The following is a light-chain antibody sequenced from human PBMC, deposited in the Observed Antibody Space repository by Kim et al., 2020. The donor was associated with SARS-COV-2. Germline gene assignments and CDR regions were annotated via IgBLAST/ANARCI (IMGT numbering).Light chain of an antibody. CDR1: HSDVGGYNC. CDR2: HVT. CDR3: SSYTSSRTWV. J-gene: IGLJ3*02. V-gene: IGLV2-14*04. Sequence: QSITLSCTGTHSDVGGYNCVSWYQQHPGKAPKLMVYHVTQRPSGVSNRFSGSKSGNTASLTISGLQAEDEADYHCSSYTSSRTWVFGGGTQLTVL.